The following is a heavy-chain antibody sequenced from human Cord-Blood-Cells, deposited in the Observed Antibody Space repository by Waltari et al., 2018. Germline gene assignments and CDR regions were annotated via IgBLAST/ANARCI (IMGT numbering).Heavy chain of an antibody. Sequence: QVQLQQWGAGLLKPSETLSLTCAVYGGSFSGYYWSWIRQPPGKGLEWIGEINHSGSTNYNPSLKSRVTISVDTSKNQFSLKLSSVTAADTAVYYCASLALYGSGSYYNGDAFDIWGQGTMVTVSS. D-gene: IGHD3-10*01. CDR1: GGSFSGYY. J-gene: IGHJ3*02. CDR2: INHSGST. CDR3: ASLALYGSGSYYNGDAFDI. V-gene: IGHV4-34*01.